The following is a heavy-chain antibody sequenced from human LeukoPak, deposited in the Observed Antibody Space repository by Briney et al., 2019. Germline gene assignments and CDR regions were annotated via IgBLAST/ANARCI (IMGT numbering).Heavy chain of an antibody. Sequence: QAGGSLRLSCAASGFTFSSYGMHWVRQAPGKGLEWVAVISYDGSNKYYADSVKGRFTISRDNSKNTLYLQMNSLRAEDTAVYYCAKDHQHFSHIRASDYGMDVWGQGTTVTVSS. J-gene: IGHJ6*02. CDR2: ISYDGSNK. CDR3: AKDHQHFSHIRASDYGMDV. D-gene: IGHD2/OR15-2a*01. V-gene: IGHV3-30*18. CDR1: GFTFSSYG.